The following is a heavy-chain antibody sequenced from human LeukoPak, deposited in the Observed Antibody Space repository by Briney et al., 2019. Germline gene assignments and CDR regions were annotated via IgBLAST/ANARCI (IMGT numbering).Heavy chain of an antibody. CDR3: ARAVYGDRDYFDH. Sequence: SETLSLTCTVSGGSISSGGYYWSWIRQHPGKGLEWIGYIYYSGSTYYNPSLKSRVTISVDTSKNQFSLKLSSVTAADTAVYYCARAVYGDRDYFDHWGQGTLVTVSS. CDR2: IYYSGST. V-gene: IGHV4-31*03. J-gene: IGHJ4*02. CDR1: GGSISSGGYY. D-gene: IGHD4-17*01.